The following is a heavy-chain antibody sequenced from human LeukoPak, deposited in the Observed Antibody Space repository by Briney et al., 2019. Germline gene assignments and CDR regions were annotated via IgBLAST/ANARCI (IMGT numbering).Heavy chain of an antibody. V-gene: IGHV3-30*02. Sequence: GGSLRLSCAASGFTFSSSGMHWVRQAPGKGLEWVSFIRYDGSNKYSADSVKGRFTISRDNSKSTLYLQMNSLRAEDTAVYYCAKDRNVGFLEWLLQLRFDYWGQGTLVTVSS. CDR3: AKDRNVGFLEWLLQLRFDY. CDR2: IRYDGSNK. D-gene: IGHD3-3*01. J-gene: IGHJ4*02. CDR1: GFTFSSSG.